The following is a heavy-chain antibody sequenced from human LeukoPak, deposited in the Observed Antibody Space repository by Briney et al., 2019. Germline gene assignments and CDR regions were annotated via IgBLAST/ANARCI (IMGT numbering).Heavy chain of an antibody. CDR2: IYYSGST. Sequence: PSETLSLTCTVSGGSISGTSYYWGWIRQPPGKGLEWIGSIYYSGSTYYNPSLKSRVTISVDTSKNQFSLKLSSVTAADTAVYYCARARGSYGYGDAFDIWGQGTMVTVSS. J-gene: IGHJ3*02. V-gene: IGHV4-39*07. CDR1: GGSISGTSYY. CDR3: ARARGSYGYGDAFDI. D-gene: IGHD5-18*01.